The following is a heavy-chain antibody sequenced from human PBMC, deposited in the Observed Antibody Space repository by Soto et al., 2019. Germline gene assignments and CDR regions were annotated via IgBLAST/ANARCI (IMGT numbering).Heavy chain of an antibody. CDR1: GYTFTSYD. J-gene: IGHJ5*02. CDR3: ATKAAFGSSWYFNWFDP. V-gene: IGHV1-8*01. D-gene: IGHD6-13*01. Sequence: SVKGSCEASGYTFTSYDINWGRQATIQGLEWMGWMNPNSGNTGYAQKFRGRVTMTRNTSISTAYMELSSLRSEDTAVYYCATKAAFGSSWYFNWFDPWGQGTLVTVSS. CDR2: MNPNSGNT.